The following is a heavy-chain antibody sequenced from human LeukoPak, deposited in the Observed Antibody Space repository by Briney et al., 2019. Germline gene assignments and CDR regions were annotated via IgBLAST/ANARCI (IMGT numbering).Heavy chain of an antibody. V-gene: IGHV4-61*02. D-gene: IGHD2-15*01. Sequence: SETLSLTCTVSGGSITCGSYYWTWIRQPAGKGLEWIGRIYTSGSTYYNPSLKSRVTISVDTSQNQFSLKLSSVTAADTAVYYCARVGSCSGGVCYAFDIWGQGTMVIVSS. J-gene: IGHJ3*02. CDR2: IYTSGST. CDR1: GGSITCGSYY. CDR3: ARVGSCSGGVCYAFDI.